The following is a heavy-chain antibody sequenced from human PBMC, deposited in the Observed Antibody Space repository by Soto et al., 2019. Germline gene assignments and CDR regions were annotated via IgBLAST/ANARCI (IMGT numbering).Heavy chain of an antibody. V-gene: IGHV4-39*01. CDR1: GGSISSSSYY. CDR2: IYYSGYT. D-gene: IGHD3-16*01. Sequence: SETLSLTCTVSGGSISSSSYYWGWIRQPPGKGLEWIGSIYYSGYTYYNPSLKSRVTISVDTSKNQFSLKLSSVTAADTTVYYCARHNGPLYVGYYYDMDVWGQGTTVT. J-gene: IGHJ6*02. CDR3: ARHNGPLYVGYYYDMDV.